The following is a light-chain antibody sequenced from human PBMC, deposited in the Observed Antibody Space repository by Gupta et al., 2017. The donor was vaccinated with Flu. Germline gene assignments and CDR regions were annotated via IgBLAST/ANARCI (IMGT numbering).Light chain of an antibody. CDR2: GAS. Sequence: EIVMTQSPATLSVSPGERATLSCRAIQSVSSKLAWYQQKPGQAPRLLIYGASTRATGIPARFSGSGSGTEFTLTISSRQSEDFAVYYCQQYNKWPFITFGGGTKVEIK. CDR3: QQYNKWPFIT. J-gene: IGKJ4*01. CDR1: QSVSSK. V-gene: IGKV3-15*01.